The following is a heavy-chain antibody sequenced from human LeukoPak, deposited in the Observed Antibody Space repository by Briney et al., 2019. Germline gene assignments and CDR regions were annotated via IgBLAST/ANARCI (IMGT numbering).Heavy chain of an antibody. J-gene: IGHJ4*02. V-gene: IGHV3-74*01. CDR1: GFTLRSYW. D-gene: IGHD1-26*01. Sequence: GGPLRLSCSASGFTLRSYWLHWLRQRPGKGRVLVSRMHVNGRTTNYADSAKARFTIARHNAKNAVSLEMNSPRPEDTTVYYGTRGWSSFDYWGQGTLVSVSS. CDR2: MHVNGRTT. CDR3: TRGWSSFDY.